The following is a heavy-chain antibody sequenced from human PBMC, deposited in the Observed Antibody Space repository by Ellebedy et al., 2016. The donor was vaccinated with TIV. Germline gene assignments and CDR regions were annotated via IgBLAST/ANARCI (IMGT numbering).Heavy chain of an antibody. V-gene: IGHV1-69*13. Sequence: ASVKVSCKASGGTFSSYAISWVRQAPGQGLEWMGGIIPIFGTANYAQKFQGRVTITADESTSTAYMELSSLRSEDTAVYYCARDGVGELLDSLNWFDPWGQGTLVTVSS. D-gene: IGHD3-10*01. CDR1: GGTFSSYA. CDR2: IIPIFGTA. J-gene: IGHJ5*02. CDR3: ARDGVGELLDSLNWFDP.